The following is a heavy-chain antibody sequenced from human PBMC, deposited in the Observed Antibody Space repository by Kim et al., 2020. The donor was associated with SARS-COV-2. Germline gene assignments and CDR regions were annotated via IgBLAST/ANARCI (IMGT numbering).Heavy chain of an antibody. V-gene: IGHV3-9*01. Sequence: GGSLRLSCAASGFTFDDYAMHWVRQAPGKGLEWVSGISWNSGSIGYADSVKGRFTISRDNAKNSLYLQMNSLRAEDTALYYCAKDGYRRGHDYDILTGSLSLYGMDIWGQGTTVTVSS. D-gene: IGHD3-9*01. CDR2: ISWNSGSI. CDR3: AKDGYRRGHDYDILTGSLSLYGMDI. J-gene: IGHJ6*02. CDR1: GFTFDDYA.